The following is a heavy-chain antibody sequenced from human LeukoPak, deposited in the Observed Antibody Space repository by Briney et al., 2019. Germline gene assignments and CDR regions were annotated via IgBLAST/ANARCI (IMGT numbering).Heavy chain of an antibody. CDR2: ISGSGGST. D-gene: IGHD3-22*01. CDR3: AKDNGLFDYYDSSGYYPY. J-gene: IGHJ4*02. V-gene: IGHV3-23*01. Sequence: GGSLRLSCAASGFTFSSYAMSWVRQAPGKGLEWVSAISGSGGSTYYADSVKGRFTISRDNSKNTLYLQMNRLRAEDTAVYYCAKDNGLFDYYDSSGYYPYWGQGTLVTVSS. CDR1: GFTFSSYA.